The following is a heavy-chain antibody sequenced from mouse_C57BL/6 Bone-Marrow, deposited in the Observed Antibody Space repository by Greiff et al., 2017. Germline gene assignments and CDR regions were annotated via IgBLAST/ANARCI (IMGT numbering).Heavy chain of an antibody. D-gene: IGHD2-5*01. J-gene: IGHJ2*01. V-gene: IGHV1-55*01. CDR2: IYPGSGST. CDR1: GYTFTSYW. CDR3: PLVEYYTNLFDH. Sequence: VQLQQPGAELVKPGASVKMSCKASGYTFTSYWITWVKQRPGQGLEWIGDIYPGSGSTNYNEKFKSKATLTVDTSSSTAYMQLSSLTSEDSAVYYSPLVEYYTNLFDHWIPRTPLTFSS.